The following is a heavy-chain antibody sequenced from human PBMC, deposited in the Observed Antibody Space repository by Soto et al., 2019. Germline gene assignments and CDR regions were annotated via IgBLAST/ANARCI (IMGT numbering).Heavy chain of an antibody. Sequence: PGGSLRLSCAASGFTFSSYGMHWVRQAPGKGLEWVAVIWYDGSNKYYADSVKGRFTISRDNSKNTLYLQMNSLRAEDTAVYYCARVDYYDSSGCDYWGQGTLVTVS. CDR2: IWYDGSNK. V-gene: IGHV3-33*01. J-gene: IGHJ4*02. CDR1: GFTFSSYG. D-gene: IGHD3-22*01. CDR3: ARVDYYDSSGCDY.